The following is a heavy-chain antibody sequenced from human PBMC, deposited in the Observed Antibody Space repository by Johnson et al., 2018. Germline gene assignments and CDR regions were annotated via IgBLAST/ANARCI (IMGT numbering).Heavy chain of an antibody. J-gene: IGHJ5*02. CDR1: GFTFSSYG. CDR3: ARDINTRVGP. D-gene: IGHD3-22*01. Sequence: QVQLVQSGGGVVQPGRSLRLSCAASGFTFSSYGMHWVRQAPGKGLEWVAVIWNDGSNSYYADSVKGRFTISRDNSRNTLYLQMNSLRADETAVYYCARDINTRVGPWGQGTLVTVSS. V-gene: IGHV3-33*01. CDR2: IWNDGSNS.